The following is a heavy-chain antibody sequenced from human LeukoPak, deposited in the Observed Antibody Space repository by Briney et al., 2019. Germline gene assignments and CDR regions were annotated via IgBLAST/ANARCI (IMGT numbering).Heavy chain of an antibody. CDR2: MNPNSGNT. CDR1: GYTFTSHD. J-gene: IGHJ4*02. CDR3: ARLYSSSSYGDY. V-gene: IGHV1-8*03. D-gene: IGHD6-6*01. Sequence: ASVKVSCKASGYTFTSHDINWVRQATGQGLEWMGWMNPNSGNTGYAQKFQGRVTITRNTSISTAYMELSSLRSEDTAVYYCARLYSSSSYGDYWGQGTLVTVSS.